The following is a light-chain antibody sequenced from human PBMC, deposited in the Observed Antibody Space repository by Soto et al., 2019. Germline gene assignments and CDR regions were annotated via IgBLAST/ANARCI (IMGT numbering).Light chain of an antibody. CDR3: QQYSHWRT. Sequence: EIMMTQSPANVSVFPGERATLSCRASQSIDSDLAWYQQKPGHVPRLLIYGASTRATGVPARFSGSGSETEFTLTIIRLQSDDFAVYYCQQYSHWRTFGPGTKVEIK. V-gene: IGKV3-15*01. CDR1: QSIDSD. CDR2: GAS. J-gene: IGKJ1*01.